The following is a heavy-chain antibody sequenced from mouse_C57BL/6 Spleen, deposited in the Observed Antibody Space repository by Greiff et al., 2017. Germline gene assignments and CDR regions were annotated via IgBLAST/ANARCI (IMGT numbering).Heavy chain of an antibody. J-gene: IGHJ3*01. CDR1: GYTFTGYW. CDR2: ILPGSGST. Sequence: VKVVESGAELMKPGASVKLSCKATGYTFTGYWIEWVKQRPGHGLEWIGEILPGSGSTNYNEKFKGKATFTADTSSNTAYMQLSSLTTEDSAIYYCARSDSSGYLAWFAYWGQGTLVTVSA. V-gene: IGHV1-9*01. D-gene: IGHD3-2*02. CDR3: ARSDSSGYLAWFAY.